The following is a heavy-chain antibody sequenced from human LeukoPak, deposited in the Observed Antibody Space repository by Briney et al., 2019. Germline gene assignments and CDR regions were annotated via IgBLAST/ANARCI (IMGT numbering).Heavy chain of an antibody. D-gene: IGHD3-22*01. Sequence: PGGSLRLSCATSGFTLSRYGVAWVRQAPGKGLEWVADMKEDGNEKNYLASVQGRFTISRDIAGNAVHLEMNSLRVEDTAVYYRTRMLLFQSSSYRPSDYWGQGTLVTVSS. J-gene: IGHJ4*02. CDR1: GFTLSRYG. CDR3: TRMLLFQSSSYRPSDY. V-gene: IGHV3-7*01. CDR2: MKEDGNEK.